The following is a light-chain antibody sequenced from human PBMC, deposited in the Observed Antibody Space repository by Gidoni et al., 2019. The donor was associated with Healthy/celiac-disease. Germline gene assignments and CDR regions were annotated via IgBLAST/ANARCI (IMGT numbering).Light chain of an antibody. J-gene: IGKJ4*01. V-gene: IGKV1-33*01. CDR3: QQYDNLPLT. CDR1: QDISNY. CDR2: DAS. Sequence: IQLTQSPSALSASVGDRDTITCQASQDISNYLNWYQQKPGKAPKLLIYDASNLETGVPSRFSGSGSGTDFTFTISSLQPEDIAIYYCQQYDNLPLTFGEGTKVEIK.